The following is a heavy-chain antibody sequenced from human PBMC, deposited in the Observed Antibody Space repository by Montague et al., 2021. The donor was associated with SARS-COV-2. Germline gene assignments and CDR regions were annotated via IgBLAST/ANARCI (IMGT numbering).Heavy chain of an antibody. Sequence: SETLSLTCTVSGGSISSYYWSWIRQPPGKGLEWIGYIYYSGSTNYNPSLKSRVTISVDTSKNKFSLKLSSVTAADTAVYYCARGAGRGSGYGKYYFYYYGIDVWGQGTTVTVSS. CDR1: GGSISSYY. CDR2: IYYSGST. J-gene: IGHJ6*02. V-gene: IGHV4-59*01. D-gene: IGHD5-12*01. CDR3: ARGAGRGSGYGKYYFYYYGIDV.